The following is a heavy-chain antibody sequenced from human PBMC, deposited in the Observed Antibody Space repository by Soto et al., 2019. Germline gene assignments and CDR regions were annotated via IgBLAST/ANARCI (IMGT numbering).Heavy chain of an antibody. CDR3: ARAIGYYGSGSYQYYFDY. Sequence: PGGSLNLSRAPTGFPVRSNYMSWVLQAPCKGLEWVSVIYSGGSTYYADSVKGRFTISRHNSKNTLYLQMNSLRVEDTAVYYCARAIGYYGSGSYQYYFDYWGQGT. V-gene: IGHV3-53*04. CDR1: GFPVRSNY. D-gene: IGHD3-10*01. CDR2: IYSGGST. J-gene: IGHJ4*02.